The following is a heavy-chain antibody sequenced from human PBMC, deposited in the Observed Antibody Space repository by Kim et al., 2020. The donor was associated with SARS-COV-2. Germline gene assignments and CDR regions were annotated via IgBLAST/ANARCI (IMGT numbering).Heavy chain of an antibody. CDR3: AKAPGRVLDYLDY. V-gene: IGHV3-23*01. J-gene: IGHJ4*02. Sequence: FYADAVKGRFTISRDNSKNTLYMQMNRLRAEDTAVYYCAKAPGRVLDYLDYWGQGTLVTVSS.